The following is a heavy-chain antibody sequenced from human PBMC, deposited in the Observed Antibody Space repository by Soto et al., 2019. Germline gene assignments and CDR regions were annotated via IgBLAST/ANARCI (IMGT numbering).Heavy chain of an antibody. J-gene: IGHJ6*02. CDR1: GYTFTSYD. CDR3: ARDKWFGELLDYYYGMDV. D-gene: IGHD3-10*01. Sequence: QVQLVQSGAEVKKPGASVRVSCKASGYTFTSYDINWVRQATGQGLEWMGWVNPNSGHTGYAQKFQGRVTMTRNTSISTAYMELSSLRSEDTAVDYCARDKWFGELLDYYYGMDVWGQGTTVTVSS. V-gene: IGHV1-8*01. CDR2: VNPNSGHT.